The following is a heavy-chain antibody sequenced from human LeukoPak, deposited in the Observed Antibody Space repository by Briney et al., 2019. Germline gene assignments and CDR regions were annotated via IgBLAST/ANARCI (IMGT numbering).Heavy chain of an antibody. CDR2: IYTSGRP. V-gene: IGHV4-4*07. J-gene: IGHJ3*02. D-gene: IGHD6-13*01. CDR1: GGSISSYY. Sequence: NPSETLSLTCTVSGGSISSYYWSWIRQPAGKGLEWIGRIYTSGRPNYNPSLKSRFTMSVDTSKHQSSLKLSSVTAADTAVHYCARISTVDAFDIWGQGTMVTVSS. CDR3: ARISTVDAFDI.